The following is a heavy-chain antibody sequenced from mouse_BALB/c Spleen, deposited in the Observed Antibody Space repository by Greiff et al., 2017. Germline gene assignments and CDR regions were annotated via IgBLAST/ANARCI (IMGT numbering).Heavy chain of an antibody. CDR2: ISSGGSYT. J-gene: IGHJ4*01. CDR1: GFTFSSYT. V-gene: IGHV5-6-4*01. CDR3: TRWLLRAMDY. D-gene: IGHD2-3*01. Sequence: DVKLVESGGGLVKPGGSLKLSCAASGFTFSSYTMSWVRQTPEKRLEWVATISSGGSYTYYPDSVKGRFTISRDNAKNTLYLQMSSLKSEDTAMYYCTRWLLRAMDYWGQGTSVTVSS.